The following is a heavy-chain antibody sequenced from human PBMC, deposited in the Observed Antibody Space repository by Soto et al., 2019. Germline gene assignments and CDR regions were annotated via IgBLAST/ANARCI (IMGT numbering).Heavy chain of an antibody. CDR1: GGTFSSYA. V-gene: IGHV1-69*13. CDR2: IIPIFGTA. CDR3: ASSIAARLVY. Sequence: ASVKVSCNASGGTFSSYAISWVRQAPGQGLEWMGGIIPIFGTANYAQKFQGRVTITADESTSTAYMELSSLRSEDTAVYYCASSIAARLVYWGQGTLVTVSS. D-gene: IGHD6-6*01. J-gene: IGHJ4*02.